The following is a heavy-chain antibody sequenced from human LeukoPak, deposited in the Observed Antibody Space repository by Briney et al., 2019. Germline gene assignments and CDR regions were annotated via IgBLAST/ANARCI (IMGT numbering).Heavy chain of an antibody. CDR2: ISGGKGST. V-gene: IGHV3-23*01. CDR3: AKDRVEMATIRTGFDY. CDR1: GFTVSSNY. J-gene: IGHJ4*02. Sequence: GGSLRLSCAASGFTVSSNYMSWVRQAPGKGLEWVSVISGGKGSTYYADSVKGRFTISRDNSENTLYLQINSLRVEDTAIYYCAKDRVEMATIRTGFDYWGQGTLVTVSS. D-gene: IGHD5-24*01.